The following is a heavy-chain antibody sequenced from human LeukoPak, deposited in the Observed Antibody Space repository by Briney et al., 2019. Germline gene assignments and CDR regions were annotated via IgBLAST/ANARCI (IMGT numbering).Heavy chain of an antibody. Sequence: ASVKVSCKASGYTFTSYYMHWVRQAPGQGLEWMGIINPSGGSTSYAQKFQGRVTMTRNTSTSTVYMELSSLRSEDTAVYYCARLRFLEWPKAPYNWFDPWGQGTLVTVSS. CDR2: INPSGGST. J-gene: IGHJ5*02. V-gene: IGHV1-46*01. CDR3: ARLRFLEWPKAPYNWFDP. D-gene: IGHD3-3*01. CDR1: GYTFTSYY.